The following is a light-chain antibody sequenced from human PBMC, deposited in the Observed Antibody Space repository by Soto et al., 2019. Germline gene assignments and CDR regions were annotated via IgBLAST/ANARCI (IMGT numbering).Light chain of an antibody. CDR2: DAS. Sequence: VLTQSPDTLSLPPGERATLSCRAGQSISGTFLNWYQQKPGQAPRLLIYDASNRATGIPARFSGSGSGTDFTLTISSLEPEDFAVYYCQQRSNWPTWTFGQGTKVDI. CDR1: QSISGTF. V-gene: IGKV3-11*01. CDR3: QQRSNWPTWT. J-gene: IGKJ1*01.